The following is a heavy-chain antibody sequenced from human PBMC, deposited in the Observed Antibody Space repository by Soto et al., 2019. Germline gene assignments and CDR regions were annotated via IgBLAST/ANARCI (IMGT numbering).Heavy chain of an antibody. V-gene: IGHV2-5*02. J-gene: IGHJ5*02. CDR1: GFSLSTSGVG. Sequence: QITLKESGPTLVKPTQTLTLTCTFSGFSLSTSGVGVGWIRQPPGKALEWLALIYWDDDKRYSPSLKSRLTITKDTSKNPVVLTRTTMDPVDTATYYCAHGHYGSGWIKWFDPWGQGTLVTVSS. D-gene: IGHD3-10*01. CDR2: IYWDDDK. CDR3: AHGHYGSGWIKWFDP.